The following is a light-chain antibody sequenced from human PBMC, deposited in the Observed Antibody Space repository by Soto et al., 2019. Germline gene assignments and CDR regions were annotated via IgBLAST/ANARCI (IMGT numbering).Light chain of an antibody. J-gene: IGKJ4*01. Sequence: DIVMTQSPDSLAVSLGERATINCKSSQNVLYSSNNKNQLAWYQQKPGQPPKLLIYWASTRESGVPDRFSGSGYGTDFILTISSLHAEDVAVYYCQQYYSPPLTFGGGTKVEIK. CDR1: QNVLYSSNNKNQ. CDR2: WAS. V-gene: IGKV4-1*01. CDR3: QQYYSPPLT.